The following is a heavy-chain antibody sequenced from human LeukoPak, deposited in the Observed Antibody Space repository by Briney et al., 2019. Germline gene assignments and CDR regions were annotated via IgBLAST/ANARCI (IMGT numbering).Heavy chain of an antibody. V-gene: IGHV1-2*02. CDR1: GYTVTVYY. CDR3: ARVFGILSGYCAFDI. Sequence: VASVNASCKDSGYTVTVYYMHWVRQAPGQGLEWMGWINPNSGGTNYAQKFQCRVTMNRDTSISTAYMELSRLRSDDTAVYYCARVFGILSGYCAFDIWGQGTMVTVSS. J-gene: IGHJ3*02. D-gene: IGHD3-9*01. CDR2: INPNSGGT.